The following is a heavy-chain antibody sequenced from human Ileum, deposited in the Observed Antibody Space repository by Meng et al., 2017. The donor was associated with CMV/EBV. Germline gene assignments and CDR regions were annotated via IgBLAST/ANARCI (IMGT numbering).Heavy chain of an antibody. J-gene: IGHJ3*02. CDR1: GGSISTYY. CDR2: IYYCGRT. V-gene: IGHV4-59*01. Sequence: SETLSLTCTVSGGSISTYYWSWIRQPPGKVLEWLGDIYYCGRTTYNPALNSRVTIPVDTSKNQFSLKLSSVTPADTAVYYCASLRSRNAFNIWGQGTMVTVSS. CDR3: ASLRSRNAFNI.